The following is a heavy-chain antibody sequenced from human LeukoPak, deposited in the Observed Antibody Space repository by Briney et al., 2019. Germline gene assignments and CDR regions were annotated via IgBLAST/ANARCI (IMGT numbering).Heavy chain of an antibody. J-gene: IGHJ5*02. CDR2: MNPNSGNT. CDR3: ARVPLGRVTIFGVVRNWFDP. CDR1: GYTFTSYD. D-gene: IGHD3-3*01. Sequence: ASVKVSCKASGYTFTSYDINWVRQATGQGLEWTGWMNPNSGNTGYAQKFQGRVTMTRNTSISTAYMELSSLRSEDTAVYHCARVPLGRVTIFGVVRNWFDPWGQGTLVTVSS. V-gene: IGHV1-8*01.